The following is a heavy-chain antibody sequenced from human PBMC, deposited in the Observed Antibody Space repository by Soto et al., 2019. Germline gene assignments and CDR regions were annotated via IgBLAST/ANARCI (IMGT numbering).Heavy chain of an antibody. J-gene: IGHJ2*01. CDR2: IKQDGSEK. CDR3: ARISIPGDHWYFDL. Sequence: GGSLRLSCAASGFTFSSYWMSWVRQAPGKGLEWVANIKQDGSEKYYVDSVKGRFTISRDNAKNSLYLQMNSLRAEDTAVYYCARISIPGDHWYFDLWGRGTLVTVSS. D-gene: IGHD2-2*01. CDR1: GFTFSSYW. V-gene: IGHV3-7*01.